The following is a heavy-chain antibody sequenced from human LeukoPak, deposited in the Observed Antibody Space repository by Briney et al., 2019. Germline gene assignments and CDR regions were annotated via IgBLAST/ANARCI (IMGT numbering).Heavy chain of an antibody. CDR2: INPNSGGT. CDR1: GYTFTGNY. CDR3: ARGDDILTGNRDWFDP. D-gene: IGHD3-9*01. J-gene: IGHJ5*02. V-gene: IGHV1-2*02. Sequence: GASVQVSCKASGYTFTGNYMHWVRQAPGQGIEWMGWINPNSGGTNYAQKFQGRVSMTRDTSTSTAYMEMSRLRSDDTAVYYCARGDDILTGNRDWFDPWGQGTLVTVFS.